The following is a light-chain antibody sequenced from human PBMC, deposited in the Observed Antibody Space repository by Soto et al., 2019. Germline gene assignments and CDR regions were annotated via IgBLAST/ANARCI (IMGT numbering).Light chain of an antibody. CDR2: RDN. V-gene: IGLV1-47*01. J-gene: IGLJ2*01. Sequence: QSVLTQPPSTSGTPGQRVTISCSGSSSNIGSKYVYWYQQLPGTAPKLLMYRDNQRSSGVPDRFSGSKSGTSASLAISGLRSDDEDDYYCAAWDDSLSTVVFGGGTKLTVL. CDR3: AAWDDSLSTVV. CDR1: SSNIGSKY.